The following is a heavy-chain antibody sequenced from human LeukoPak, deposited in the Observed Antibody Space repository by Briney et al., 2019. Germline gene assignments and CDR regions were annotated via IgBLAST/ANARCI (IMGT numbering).Heavy chain of an antibody. J-gene: IGHJ4*02. CDR3: ARCPYSSGSPIDY. D-gene: IGHD6-19*01. CDR2: ISSSGSTM. CDR1: GFTLSSYE. V-gene: IGHV3-48*03. Sequence: GGSLRLSCAASGFTLSSYEMNWVRQAPGKGLEWVSYISSSGSTMYYADSVKGRFTISRDNAKNSLYLQMNSLRAEDTAVYYCARCPYSSGSPIDYWGQGTLVTVSS.